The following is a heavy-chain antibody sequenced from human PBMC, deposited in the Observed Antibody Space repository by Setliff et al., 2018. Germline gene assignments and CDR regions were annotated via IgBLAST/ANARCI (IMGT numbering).Heavy chain of an antibody. CDR2: ITPAFGAP. Sequence: SVKVSCKASGGNFLRYTINWVRQAPGQGLEWMGGITPAFGAPIYAQRFQGRVTISADESTSTAYMELSSLTYEDTAVYFCARGLSTDTDSWGQGTLVTVSS. CDR3: ARGLSTDTDS. CDR1: GGNFLRYT. V-gene: IGHV1-69*13. J-gene: IGHJ4*02. D-gene: IGHD4-4*01.